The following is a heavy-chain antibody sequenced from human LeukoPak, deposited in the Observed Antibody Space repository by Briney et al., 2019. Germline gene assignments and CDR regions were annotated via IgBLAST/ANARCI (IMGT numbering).Heavy chain of an antibody. CDR3: AREDGSGSYTFDY. CDR2: INHSGST. Sequence: PSGTLSLTCAVYGGSFSGYYWSWIRGPPGKGLEWIGEINHSGSTNYNPSLKSRVTISVDTSKNQFSLKLSSVTAADTAVYYCAREDGSGSYTFDYWGQGTLVTVSS. V-gene: IGHV4-34*01. CDR1: GGSFSGYY. D-gene: IGHD3-10*01. J-gene: IGHJ4*02.